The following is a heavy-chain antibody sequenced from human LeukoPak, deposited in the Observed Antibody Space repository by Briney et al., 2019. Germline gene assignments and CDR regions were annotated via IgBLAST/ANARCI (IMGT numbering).Heavy chain of an antibody. V-gene: IGHV3-21*01. CDR2: ITSGTTYI. CDR3: ARWPYSSSYYFDY. Sequence: AGGSLRLSCAASGFTFSDYNMNWVRQSPEKGLEWVSSITSGTTYIYYADSVRGRFTLSRDNAKNSLYLQMNSLRAEDTAVYYCARWPYSSSYYFDYWGQGTLVTVSS. CDR1: GFTFSDYN. D-gene: IGHD6-6*01. J-gene: IGHJ4*02.